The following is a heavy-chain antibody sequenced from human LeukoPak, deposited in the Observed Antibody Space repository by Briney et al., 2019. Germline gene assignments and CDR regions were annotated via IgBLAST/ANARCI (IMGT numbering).Heavy chain of an antibody. J-gene: IGHJ6*02. V-gene: IGHV3-74*01. CDR3: TRCLPMVRSRIMDV. D-gene: IGHD3-10*01. CDR2: TNLDGSDT. Sequence: GGSLRLSCGALGFVFGHYWMLWVRQVPGKGLEWVARTNLDGSDTIYADSVRGRFFISRDNAKNTLYLQMNSLRAEDTAVYYCTRCLPMVRSRIMDVWGQGTTVTVSS. CDR1: GFVFGHYW.